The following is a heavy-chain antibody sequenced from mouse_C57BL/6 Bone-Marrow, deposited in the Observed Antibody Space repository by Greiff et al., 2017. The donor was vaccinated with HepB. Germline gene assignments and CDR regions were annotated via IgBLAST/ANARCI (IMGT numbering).Heavy chain of an antibody. D-gene: IGHD1-1*01. V-gene: IGHV1-81*01. CDR1: GYTFTSYG. CDR2: IYPRSGNT. CDR3: ARGDYGSSSLAY. Sequence: VQLQQSGAELARPGASVKLSCKASGYTFTSYGISWVKQSTGQGLEWIGEIYPRSGNTYYNEKFKGKATLTADKSSSTAYMELRSLTSEDSAVYFCARGDYGSSSLAYWGQGTLVTVSA. J-gene: IGHJ3*01.